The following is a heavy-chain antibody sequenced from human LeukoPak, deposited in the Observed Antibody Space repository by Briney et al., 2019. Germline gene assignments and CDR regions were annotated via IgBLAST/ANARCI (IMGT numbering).Heavy chain of an antibody. V-gene: IGHV3-23*01. D-gene: IGHD4-17*01. J-gene: IGHJ4*02. CDR3: ARGDYGDSPWD. CDR1: GFTFSSYA. CDR2: ISGSGGST. Sequence: GSLRLSCAASGFTFSSYAMSWVRQAPGKGLEWVSAISGSGGSTYYADSVKGRFTISRDNSKNTLYLQMNSLRADDTAVYYCARGDYGDSPWDWGQGTLVTVSS.